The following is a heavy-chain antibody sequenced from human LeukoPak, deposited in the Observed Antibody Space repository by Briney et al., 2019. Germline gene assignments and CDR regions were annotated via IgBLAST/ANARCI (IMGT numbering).Heavy chain of an antibody. CDR3: AKVGADYYYYYYYMDV. CDR2: IIPIFGTA. V-gene: IGHV1-69*01. D-gene: IGHD3-10*01. Sequence: EASVKVSCKASGGTFSSYAISWVRQAPGQGLEWMGGIIPIFGTANYAQKFQGRVTITADESTSTAYMELSSLRAEDTAVYYCAKVGADYYYYYYYMDVWGKGTTVTVSS. J-gene: IGHJ6*03. CDR1: GGTFSSYA.